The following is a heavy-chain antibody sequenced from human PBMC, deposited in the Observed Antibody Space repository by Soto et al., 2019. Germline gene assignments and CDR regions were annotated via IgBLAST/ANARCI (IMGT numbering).Heavy chain of an antibody. CDR2: ISYDGSNK. V-gene: IGHV3-30-3*01. D-gene: IGHD2-2*01. CDR1: GFTFSSYA. Sequence: QVQLVESGGGVVQPGRSLRLSCAASGFTFSSYAMHWVRQAPGKGLEWVAVISYDGSNKYYADSVKGRFTISRDNSKNTLYLQMNSLRAEDTAVYYCARDRGLDYADAFDIWGQGTMVTVSS. CDR3: ARDRGLDYADAFDI. J-gene: IGHJ3*02.